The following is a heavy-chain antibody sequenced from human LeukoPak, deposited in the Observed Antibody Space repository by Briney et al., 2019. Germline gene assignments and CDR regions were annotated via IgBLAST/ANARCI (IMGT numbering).Heavy chain of an antibody. Sequence: SETLSLTCAVYGGSISGYYGSWIRQPPGKGLEWIGEINHSGSTNYNPSLKSRVTISVDTSKNQFSLKLSSVTAADTAVYYCARRYSYGPYYMDVWGKGTTVTVSS. CDR3: ARRYSYGPYYMDV. V-gene: IGHV4-34*01. D-gene: IGHD5-18*01. CDR1: GGSISGYY. J-gene: IGHJ6*03. CDR2: INHSGST.